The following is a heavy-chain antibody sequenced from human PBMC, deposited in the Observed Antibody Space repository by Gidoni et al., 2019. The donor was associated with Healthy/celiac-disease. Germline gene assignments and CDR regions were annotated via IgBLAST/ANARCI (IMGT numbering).Heavy chain of an antibody. J-gene: IGHJ4*02. V-gene: IGHV3-23*01. CDR2: IRGSGGSK. CDR3: AKGGSGGSYRPDY. CDR1: GFTFSSYA. Sequence: EVQLLESGGGLVQPVGSLRLSCAASGFTFSSYAMSWVGQAPGKGLEWVSAIRGSGGSKYYADSVKGRFTISRDNSKNTLYLQMNSLRAEDTAVYYCAKGGSGGSYRPDYWGQGTLVTVSS. D-gene: IGHD2-15*01.